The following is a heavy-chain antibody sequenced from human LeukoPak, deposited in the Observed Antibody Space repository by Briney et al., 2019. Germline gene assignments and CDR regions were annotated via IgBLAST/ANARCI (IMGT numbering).Heavy chain of an antibody. CDR3: AREVGYCSSTSCYGFDY. V-gene: IGHV4-30-2*06. Sequence: SETLSLTCTVSGGAISSGTYYWSWIRQSPGKGLEWIDYISHSGSTYYTPSLKSRVAISVDTSKNQFSLKLSSVTAADTAVYYCAREVGYCSSTSCYGFDYWGQGTLVTVSS. J-gene: IGHJ4*02. CDR1: GGAISSGTYY. CDR2: ISHSGST. D-gene: IGHD2-2*01.